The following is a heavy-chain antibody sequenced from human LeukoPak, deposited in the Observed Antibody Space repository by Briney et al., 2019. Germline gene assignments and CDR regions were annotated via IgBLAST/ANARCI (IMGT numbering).Heavy chain of an antibody. D-gene: IGHD3-9*01. CDR3: ARGGFDWLLFNYYYYMDV. Sequence: GGSLRLSCAASGFTFSSYEMNWVRQAPGKGLEWISYISSSGSTIHYADSVKGRFTISRDNAKNSLYLQMNSLRAEDTAVHYCARGGFDWLLFNYYYYMDVWGKGTTVTISS. J-gene: IGHJ6*03. CDR1: GFTFSSYE. V-gene: IGHV3-48*03. CDR2: ISSSGSTI.